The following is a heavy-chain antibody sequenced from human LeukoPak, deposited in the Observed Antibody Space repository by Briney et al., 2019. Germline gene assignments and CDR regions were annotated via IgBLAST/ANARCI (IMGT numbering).Heavy chain of an antibody. D-gene: IGHD4-23*01. CDR2: NNPNSGGT. CDR1: GYTFTGYY. CDR3: ARISNDYRGNPFDY. Sequence: ASVKVSCKSSGYTFTGYYMHWVRQAPGQGLEWMGWNNPNSGGTNYAQKFQGRVTMTRDTSISTAYMELSRLRSDDTAVYYCARISNDYRGNPFDYWGQGTLVTVSS. J-gene: IGHJ4*02. V-gene: IGHV1-2*02.